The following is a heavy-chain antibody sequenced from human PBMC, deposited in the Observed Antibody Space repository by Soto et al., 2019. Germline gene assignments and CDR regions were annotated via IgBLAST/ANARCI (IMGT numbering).Heavy chain of an antibody. Sequence: SETLSLTCTVSGGSISSGGYYWSWIRQHPGKGLEWIGYIYYSGSTYYNPSLKSRVTISVDTSKNQFSLKLSSVTAADTAVYYCARGGDWGVVLDYYYYGMDVWGQGTTVTVSS. CDR3: ARGGDWGVVLDYYYYGMDV. J-gene: IGHJ6*02. CDR1: GGSISSGGYY. V-gene: IGHV4-31*03. D-gene: IGHD3-3*01. CDR2: IYYSGST.